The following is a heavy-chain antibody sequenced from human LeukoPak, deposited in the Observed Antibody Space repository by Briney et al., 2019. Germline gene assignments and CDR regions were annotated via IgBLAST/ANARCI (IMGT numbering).Heavy chain of an antibody. CDR2: IIPIFGTA. CDR3: ARGDYSYGSRY. CDR1: GGTFSSYA. D-gene: IGHD5-18*01. Sequence: SAKVSCKASGGTFSSYAISWVRQAPGQGLEWMGRIIPIFGTANYAQKFQGRVTITTDESTSTAYMELSSLRSEDTAVYYCARGDYSYGSRYWGQGTLVTVSS. J-gene: IGHJ4*02. V-gene: IGHV1-69*05.